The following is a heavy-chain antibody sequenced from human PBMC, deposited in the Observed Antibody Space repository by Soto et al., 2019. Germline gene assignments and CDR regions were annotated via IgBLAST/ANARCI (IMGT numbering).Heavy chain of an antibody. J-gene: IGHJ4*02. V-gene: IGHV3-11*04. CDR1: GFTFSDYY. CDR2: ISSNGSTI. D-gene: IGHD3-22*01. Sequence: PGGSLRLSCAASGFTFSDYYMSWIRQAPGKGLEWVSYISSNGSTINYADSVKGRFTISRDNAMNTLYLQMNSLRAEDTAVYYCARVLFYYYDSSGYPDYWGQGTLVTVSS. CDR3: ARVLFYYYDSSGYPDY.